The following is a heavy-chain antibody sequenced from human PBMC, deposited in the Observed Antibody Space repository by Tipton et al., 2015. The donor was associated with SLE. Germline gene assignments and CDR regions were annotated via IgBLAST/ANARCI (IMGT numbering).Heavy chain of an antibody. CDR1: GGSIISNSFY. J-gene: IGHJ6*03. CDR3: ARGGLTYGYYYYMDV. V-gene: IGHV4-39*07. Sequence: TLSLTCSVSGGSIISNSFYWGWVRQPPGKGLEWIGSIYYSGNTYYNPSLKSRVTISVDTFKHQFSLKLSSVTAADTAVYYCARGGLTYGYYYYMDVWGKGTTVTVSS. D-gene: IGHD4-17*01. CDR2: IYYSGNT.